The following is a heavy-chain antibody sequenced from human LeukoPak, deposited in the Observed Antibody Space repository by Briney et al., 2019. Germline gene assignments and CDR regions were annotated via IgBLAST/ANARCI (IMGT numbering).Heavy chain of an antibody. J-gene: IGHJ6*02. V-gene: IGHV4-34*01. CDR2: INHSGST. D-gene: IGHD6-19*01. CDR3: ARGPGWLTYYYYYGMDV. CDR1: GGSFSGYY. Sequence: SETLSLTCAVYGGSFSGYYWSWIRQPPGKGLERIGEINHSGSTNYNPSLKSRVTISVDTSKNQFSLKLSSVTAADTAVYYCARGPGWLTYYYYYGMDVWGQGTTVTVSS.